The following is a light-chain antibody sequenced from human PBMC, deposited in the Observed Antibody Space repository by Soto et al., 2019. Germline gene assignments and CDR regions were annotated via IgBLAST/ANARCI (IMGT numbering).Light chain of an antibody. Sequence: SYELTQPLSVSVALGQTARITCGGNNIGTKSVHWYQRKPGQAPVLVIYRDNNRPSGIPERFSGSNSGNTATLTISRAQAGDEADYSCQVWDSSTVVFGGGTKLTVL. CDR3: QVWDSSTVV. V-gene: IGLV3-9*01. J-gene: IGLJ2*01. CDR1: NIGTKS. CDR2: RDN.